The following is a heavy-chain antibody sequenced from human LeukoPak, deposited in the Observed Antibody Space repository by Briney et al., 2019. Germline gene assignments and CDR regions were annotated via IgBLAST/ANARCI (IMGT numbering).Heavy chain of an antibody. V-gene: IGHV4-59*01. CDR1: GGSISSYY. CDR3: ARGHCSSTSCFHYDFWSGYYNNNYAFDI. D-gene: IGHD3-3*01. J-gene: IGHJ3*02. Sequence: PSETLSLTCTVSGGSISSYYWSWIRQPPGKGLEWIGYIYYSGSTNYNPSLKSRVTISVDTSKNQFSLKLSSVTAADTAVYYCARGHCSSTSCFHYDFWSGYYNNNYAFDIWGQGTMVTVSS. CDR2: IYYSGST.